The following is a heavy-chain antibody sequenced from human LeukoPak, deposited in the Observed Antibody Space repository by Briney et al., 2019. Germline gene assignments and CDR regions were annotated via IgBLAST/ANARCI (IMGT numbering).Heavy chain of an antibody. J-gene: IGHJ4*02. CDR3: AIPGGSGSYYSIPFDY. Sequence: ASVKVSCKASGYTFTGYYMHWVRQAPGQGLEWMGRINPNSGGTNYAQKFQGRVTMTRDTSISTAYMELSSLRSEDTAVYYCAIPGGSGSYYSIPFDYWGQGTLVTVSS. D-gene: IGHD3-10*01. V-gene: IGHV1-2*06. CDR1: GYTFTGYY. CDR2: INPNSGGT.